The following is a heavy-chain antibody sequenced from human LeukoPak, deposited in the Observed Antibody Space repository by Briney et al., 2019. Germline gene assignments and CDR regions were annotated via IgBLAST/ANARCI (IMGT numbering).Heavy chain of an antibody. CDR2: ISGSGGST. Sequence: GGSLRLSCAASGFTFSSYAMSWVRQAPGKGLEWVSAISGSGGSTYYADSVKGRFTISRDNSKNTLYLQMNSLRAEDTAVYYCASLYDFWSGYYEYFQHWGQGTLVTVSS. D-gene: IGHD3-3*01. J-gene: IGHJ1*01. V-gene: IGHV3-23*01. CDR3: ASLYDFWSGYYEYFQH. CDR1: GFTFSSYA.